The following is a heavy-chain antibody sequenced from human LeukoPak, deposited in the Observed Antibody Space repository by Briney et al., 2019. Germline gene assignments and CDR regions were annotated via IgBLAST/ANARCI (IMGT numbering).Heavy chain of an antibody. V-gene: IGHV3-74*01. Sequence: GGSLRLFCAASGFTFRSYWMHWVRHGPGKGLVWVSRIYSDGSRTTYADSVKGRFTISGDHAKNTLYLQMKSLRPGDRAVSHCGRSGRGVVFDMWDHGTMVTVSS. D-gene: IGHD1-26*01. CDR1: GFTFRSYW. CDR3: GRSGRGVVFDM. CDR2: IYSDGSRT. J-gene: IGHJ3*02.